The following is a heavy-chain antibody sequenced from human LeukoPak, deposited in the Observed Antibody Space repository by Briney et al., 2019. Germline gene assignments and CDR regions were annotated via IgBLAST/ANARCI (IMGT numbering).Heavy chain of an antibody. CDR1: GFTVSSNY. CDR3: ARLAAAGTPLDY. CDR2: IYSGGST. J-gene: IGHJ4*02. V-gene: IGHV3-66*02. D-gene: IGHD6-13*01. Sequence: GGSLRLSCAASGFTVSSNYMSWVRQAPGKGLEWVSVIYSGGSTYYADSVKGRFTISRDNSKNTLYLQVNSLRAEDTAVYYCARLAAAGTPLDYWGQGTLVTVSS.